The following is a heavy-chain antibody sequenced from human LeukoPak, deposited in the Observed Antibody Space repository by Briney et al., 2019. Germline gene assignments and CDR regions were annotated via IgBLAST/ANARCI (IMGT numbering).Heavy chain of an antibody. J-gene: IGHJ4*02. V-gene: IGHV4-59*01. CDR3: ARDSGYGSATC. CDR1: GDSISSYY. Sequence: SETLSLTCTVSGDSISSYYWSWIRQPPGEGLEWIGYIYYSGSTSYNPSLKSRVTMSIDTSKNQFSPKLTSVTAADTAVYYCARDSGYGSATCWGQGTLVTVSS. CDR2: IYYSGST. D-gene: IGHD3-10*01.